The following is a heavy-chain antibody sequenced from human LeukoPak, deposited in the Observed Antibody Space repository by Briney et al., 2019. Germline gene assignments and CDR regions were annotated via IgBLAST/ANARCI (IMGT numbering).Heavy chain of an antibody. V-gene: IGHV1-18*01. CDR2: ISTYNGNT. CDR1: GYTFTSYG. Sequence: GASVKVSCKASGYTFTSYGISWVRQAPGQGLEWMGWISTYNGNTNYAQKLQGRVTMTTDTSTSTAYMELSRLRSDDTAVYYCARGLAEYYDILTGYAYNWFDPWGQGTLVTVSS. CDR3: ARGLAEYYDILTGYAYNWFDP. D-gene: IGHD3-9*01. J-gene: IGHJ5*02.